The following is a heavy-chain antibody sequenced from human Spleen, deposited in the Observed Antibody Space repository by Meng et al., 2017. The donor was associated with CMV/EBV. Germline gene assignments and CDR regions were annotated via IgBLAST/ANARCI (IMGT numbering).Heavy chain of an antibody. V-gene: IGHV3-30*04. Sequence: GESLKISCAASGFIFSGYVLHWVRQAPGKGLEWVAVTSYDGSQKYYADSVKGRFTISRDNVKNSVYLEMNSLRGEDTAVYYCARPIEGIRESLDYWGQGTLVTVSS. CDR3: ARPIEGIRESLDY. CDR1: GFIFSGYV. D-gene: IGHD3-10*01. J-gene: IGHJ4*02. CDR2: TSYDGSQK.